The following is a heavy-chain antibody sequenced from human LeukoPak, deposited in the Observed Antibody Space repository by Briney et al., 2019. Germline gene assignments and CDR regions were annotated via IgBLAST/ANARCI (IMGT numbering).Heavy chain of an antibody. J-gene: IGHJ5*02. CDR2: ISRSRSYT. Sequence: GGSLRLSCAASGFTFSDYYMSWIRQAPGKGLEWVSYISRSRSYTNYADSVKGRFTISRDNAKNSLYLQMNSLRAEDTAVYYRARLNGYDILTGYYELVLDNWFDPWGQGTLVTVSS. V-gene: IGHV3-11*06. CDR3: ARLNGYDILTGYYELVLDNWFDP. D-gene: IGHD3-9*01. CDR1: GFTFSDYY.